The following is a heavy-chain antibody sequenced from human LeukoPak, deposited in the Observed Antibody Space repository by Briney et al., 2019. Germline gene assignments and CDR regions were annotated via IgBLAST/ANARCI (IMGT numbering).Heavy chain of an antibody. CDR2: TSGSGGST. Sequence: GGSLRLSCAVSGITLSNYGMSWVRQAPGKGLEWVAGTSGSGGSTNYADSVKGRFTISRDNSKNTLYLQMNSLRAEDTAVYYCARDPVLRYLDWLPQFDYWGQGTLVTVSS. CDR3: ARDPVLRYLDWLPQFDY. V-gene: IGHV3-23*01. CDR1: GITLSNYG. D-gene: IGHD3-9*01. J-gene: IGHJ4*02.